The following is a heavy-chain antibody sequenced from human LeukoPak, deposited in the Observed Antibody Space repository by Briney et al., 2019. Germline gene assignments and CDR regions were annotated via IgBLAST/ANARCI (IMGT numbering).Heavy chain of an antibody. D-gene: IGHD3-10*01. J-gene: IGHJ5*02. CDR1: GFTFSGYA. Sequence: GGSLSLSCAASGFTFSGYAMSWVRQAPGKGLEWVSAISGSGGSTYYADSVKGRFTISRDNSKNTLYLQMNSLRAEDTAVYYCAKDRLWYYGSGSYSNWFDPWGQGTLATVSS. CDR3: AKDRLWYYGSGSYSNWFDP. V-gene: IGHV3-23*01. CDR2: ISGSGGST.